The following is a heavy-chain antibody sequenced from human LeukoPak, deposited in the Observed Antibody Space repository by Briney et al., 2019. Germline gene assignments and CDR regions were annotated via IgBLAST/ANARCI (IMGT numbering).Heavy chain of an antibody. Sequence: GASMKVSCKASGGTFSSYAISWVRQAPGQGLEWMGGIIPIFGTANYAQKFQGRVTITANESTSTAYMELSSLRSEDTAVYYCARGLGGYCSSTSCPFDYWGQGTLVTVSS. J-gene: IGHJ4*02. CDR2: IIPIFGTA. CDR1: GGTFSSYA. V-gene: IGHV1-69*13. CDR3: ARGLGGYCSSTSCPFDY. D-gene: IGHD2-2*01.